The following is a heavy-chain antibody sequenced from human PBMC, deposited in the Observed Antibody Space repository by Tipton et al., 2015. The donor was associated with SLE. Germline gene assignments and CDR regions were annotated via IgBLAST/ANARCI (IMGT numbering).Heavy chain of an antibody. V-gene: IGHV3-23*04. Sequence: VQLVQSGGGFVQPGRSLRLSCAASGFTFSTYAMSWVRQAPGKGLEWVSAIIDSGSDTYYTDSVKGRFTISRDNSKNTLYLQMNSLRVEDTAIYYCAKEGKNRGPTQFDLWGQGTLVTVSS. CDR1: GFTFSTYA. D-gene: IGHD1-14*01. CDR2: IIDSGSDT. CDR3: AKEGKNRGPTQFDL. J-gene: IGHJ4*02.